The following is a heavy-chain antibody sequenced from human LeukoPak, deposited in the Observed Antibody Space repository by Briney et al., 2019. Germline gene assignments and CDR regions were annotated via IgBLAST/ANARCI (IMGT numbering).Heavy chain of an antibody. V-gene: IGHV4-59*01. J-gene: IGHJ2*01. Sequence: SETLSLTCTVSGGSISSYYWSWIRQPPGKGLEWIEYIYNSGSTNYNPSLKSRVTISVDTSKNQFSLKLSSVTAADTAVYYCTRENGRSYWYFDLWGRGTLVTVSS. CDR1: GGSISSYY. CDR2: IYNSGST. CDR3: TRENGRSYWYFDL.